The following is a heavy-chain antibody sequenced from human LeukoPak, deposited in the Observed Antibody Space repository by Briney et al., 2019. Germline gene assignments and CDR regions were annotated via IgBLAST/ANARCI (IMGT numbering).Heavy chain of an antibody. D-gene: IGHD3-22*01. CDR2: IKQDGSEK. V-gene: IGHV3-7*01. CDR3: ARDPAYYDSSGYFGY. Sequence: GGSLRLSCAASGFTFSSYWMSWVRQPPGKGLEWVANIKQDGSEKYYVDSVKGRFTISRDNAKNPLYLQMNSLRADDTAVYYCARDPAYYDSSGYFGYWGQGTLVTVSS. J-gene: IGHJ4*02. CDR1: GFTFSSYW.